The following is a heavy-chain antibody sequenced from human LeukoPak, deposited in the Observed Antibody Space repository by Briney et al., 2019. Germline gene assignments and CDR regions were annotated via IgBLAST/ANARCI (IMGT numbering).Heavy chain of an antibody. V-gene: IGHV3-48*03. CDR2: IDFSGSTI. Sequence: GGSLRLSCAASGFTFSSYEMNWVRQAPGKGLEWLSYIDFSGSTINYADSVKGRFTIFRDNAKNSLYLRMNSLRAEDTAVYYCARGDDSSAYYYGIYFDYWGQGTLVTVSA. J-gene: IGHJ4*02. CDR3: ARGDDSSAYYYGIYFDY. D-gene: IGHD3-22*01. CDR1: GFTFSSYE.